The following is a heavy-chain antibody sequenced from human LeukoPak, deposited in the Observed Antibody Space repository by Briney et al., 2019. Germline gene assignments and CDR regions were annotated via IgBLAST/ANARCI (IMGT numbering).Heavy chain of an antibody. Sequence: SETLSLTCTVSGGSISTYYWNWIRQPPGKGLEWIGEIYHSGSTNYNPSLKSRVTISVDKSKNQFSLKLSSVTAADTAVYYCARALTAMLDYYYGMDVWGQGTTVTVSS. CDR2: IYHSGST. D-gene: IGHD5-18*01. J-gene: IGHJ6*02. CDR3: ARALTAMLDYYYGMDV. CDR1: GGSISTYY. V-gene: IGHV4-59*12.